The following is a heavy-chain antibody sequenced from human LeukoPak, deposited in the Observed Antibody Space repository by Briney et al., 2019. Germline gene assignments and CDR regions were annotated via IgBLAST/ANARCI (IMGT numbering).Heavy chain of an antibody. V-gene: IGHV1-69*04. CDR3: ARDTENSGYEKDAFDI. D-gene: IGHD5-12*01. CDR2: IIPILGIA. Sequence: SVKVSCKASGGTFSSYAISWVRQAPGQGLEWMGRIIPILGIANYAQKFQGRVTITADESTSTAYMELSSLRSEDTAVYYCARDTENSGYEKDAFDIWGQGTMVTVSS. J-gene: IGHJ3*02. CDR1: GGTFSSYA.